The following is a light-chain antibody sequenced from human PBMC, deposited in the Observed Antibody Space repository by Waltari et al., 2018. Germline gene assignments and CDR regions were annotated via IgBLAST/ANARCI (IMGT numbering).Light chain of an antibody. V-gene: IGKV1-33*01. J-gene: IGKJ5*01. CDR3: QQYDNFPPFT. CDR2: DAS. Sequence: DIQMTQSPSSLSASIGDRVTITCQASQDITNYLNWYQQKPGKAPKVLIHDASNLETGVPSRFNGSGSGTDFTFTISSLQPEDIATYYCQQYDNFPPFTFGQGTRLEIK. CDR1: QDITNY.